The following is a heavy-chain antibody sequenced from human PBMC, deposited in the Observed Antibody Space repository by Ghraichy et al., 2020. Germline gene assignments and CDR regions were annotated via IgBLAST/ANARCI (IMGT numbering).Heavy chain of an antibody. V-gene: IGHV3-48*02. D-gene: IGHD1-26*01. CDR2: ISSSSSTI. CDR1: GFTFSSYS. Sequence: GGSLRLSCAASGFTFSSYSMNWVRQAPGKGLEWVSYISSSSSTIYYADSVKGRFTISRDNAKNSLYLQMNSLRDEDTAVYYCARDNPAGDIVGSFDYWGQGTLVTVSS. J-gene: IGHJ4*02. CDR3: ARDNPAGDIVGSFDY.